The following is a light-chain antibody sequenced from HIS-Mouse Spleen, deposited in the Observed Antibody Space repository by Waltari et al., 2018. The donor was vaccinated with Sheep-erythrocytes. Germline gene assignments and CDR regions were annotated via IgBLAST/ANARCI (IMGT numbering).Light chain of an antibody. J-gene: IGLJ3*02. CDR3: SSYAGSNNWV. CDR1: SRDVGGYNY. V-gene: IGLV2-8*01. Sequence: QSALPQPPSASGSPGQSVTISCTGTSRDVGGYNYVPWYQQHPGKAPKLMIYEVSKRPSGVPDRFSGSKSGNTASLTVSGLQAEDEADYYCSSYAGSNNWVFGGGTKLTVL. CDR2: EVS.